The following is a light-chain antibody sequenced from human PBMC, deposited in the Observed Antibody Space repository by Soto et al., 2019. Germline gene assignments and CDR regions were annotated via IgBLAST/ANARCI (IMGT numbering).Light chain of an antibody. CDR3: QQRRAWPLT. Sequence: LTMYTGERATLSCRASQSVSNYFAWYQQKPGQAPRLLIYDASTRAADIPARFSGSGSGTDFTLTISSLEPEDFAVYYCQQRRAWPLTCGGGTKVDIK. CDR2: DAS. CDR1: QSVSNY. V-gene: IGKV3-11*01. J-gene: IGKJ4*01.